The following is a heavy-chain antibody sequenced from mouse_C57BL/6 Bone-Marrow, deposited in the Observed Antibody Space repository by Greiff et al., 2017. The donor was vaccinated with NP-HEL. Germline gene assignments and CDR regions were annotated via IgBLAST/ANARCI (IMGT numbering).Heavy chain of an antibody. CDR3: ARGGDGTGFAY. J-gene: IGHJ3*01. CDR1: GYTFTSYW. D-gene: IGHD3-3*01. CDR2: IYPSDSET. Sequence: QVQLQQPGAELVRPGSSVKLSCKASGYTFTSYWMDWVKQRPGQGLEWIGNIYPSDSETHYNQKFKDKATLTVDKSSSTAYMQLSSLTSEDSAVYYGARGGDGTGFAYWGQGTLVTVSA. V-gene: IGHV1-61*01.